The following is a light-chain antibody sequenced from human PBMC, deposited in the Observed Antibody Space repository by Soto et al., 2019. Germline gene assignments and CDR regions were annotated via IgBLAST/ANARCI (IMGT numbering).Light chain of an antibody. CDR2: GAS. CDR1: QYISSY. V-gene: IGKV1-39*01. Sequence: DIQMTQSPSSLYASVGGRVTITCRASQYISSYVNWYRKKPGKAPRFLIYGASDLQRGVPSRFSGSGSGTDFTLTINSLQPEDFATYYCQQSYSRPLTFGPGTKVDIK. CDR3: QQSYSRPLT. J-gene: IGKJ3*01.